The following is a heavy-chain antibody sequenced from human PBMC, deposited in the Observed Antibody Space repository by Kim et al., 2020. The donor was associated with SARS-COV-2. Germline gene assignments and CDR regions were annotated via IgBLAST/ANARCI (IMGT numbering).Heavy chain of an antibody. D-gene: IGHD4-17*01. CDR1: GFTFSSYS. J-gene: IGHJ6*02. Sequence: GGSLRLSCAASGFTFSSYSMNWVRQAPGKGLEWVSYISSSSSTIYYADSVKGRFTISRDNAKNSLYLQMNSLRAEDTAVYYCARDPYGDYYYYGMDVWGQGTTVTVSS. CDR2: ISSSSSTI. CDR3: ARDPYGDYYYYGMDV. V-gene: IGHV3-48*04.